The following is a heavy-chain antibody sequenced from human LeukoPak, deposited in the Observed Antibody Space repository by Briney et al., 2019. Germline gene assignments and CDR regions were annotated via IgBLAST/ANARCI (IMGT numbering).Heavy chain of an antibody. CDR2: ISYDGSNK. Sequence: PGGSLRLSCAASGFTFSSYAMHWVRPAPGKGLEWVAVISYDGSNKYYADSVKGRFTISRDNSKNTLYLQMNSLRAEDTAVYYCARAGLDDFWSGYYQFYGMEVWGQGTTVTVSS. D-gene: IGHD3-3*01. CDR3: ARAGLDDFWSGYYQFYGMEV. J-gene: IGHJ6*02. V-gene: IGHV3-30-3*01. CDR1: GFTFSSYA.